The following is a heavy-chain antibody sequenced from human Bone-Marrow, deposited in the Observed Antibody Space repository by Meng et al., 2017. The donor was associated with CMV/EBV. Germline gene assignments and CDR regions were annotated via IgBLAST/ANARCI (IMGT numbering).Heavy chain of an antibody. D-gene: IGHD6-6*01. CDR2: IYYSGST. Sequence: VSGGSISSGGYYWSWIRQHPGKGLEWIGYIYYSGSTYYNPSLKSRVTISVDTSKNQFSLKLSSVTAADTAVYYCARGQGSSSSGWGYWGQGTLVTVSS. CDR1: GGSISSGGYY. CDR3: ARGQGSSSSGWGY. V-gene: IGHV4-31*02. J-gene: IGHJ4*02.